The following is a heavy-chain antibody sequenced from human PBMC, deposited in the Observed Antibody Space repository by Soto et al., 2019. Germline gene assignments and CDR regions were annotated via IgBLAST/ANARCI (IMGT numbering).Heavy chain of an antibody. D-gene: IGHD2-2*01. CDR1: GFTFTTFG. Sequence: QVQLVESGGGVVQPGRSLRLSCAASGFTFTTFGMFWVRQAPGKGLEWVAFISHDGSAKYYADTVKGRFTISRDNSEKTLYLQMNSLRAEDTAVYYCARDDCTITSCLGKWGQGTPVTVTS. CDR2: ISHDGSAK. J-gene: IGHJ4*02. CDR3: ARDDCTITSCLGK. V-gene: IGHV3-33*01.